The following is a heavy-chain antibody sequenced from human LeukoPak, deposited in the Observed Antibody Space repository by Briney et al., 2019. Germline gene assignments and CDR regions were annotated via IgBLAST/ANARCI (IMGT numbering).Heavy chain of an antibody. CDR3: ARGVRQWLANFDY. CDR2: INHSGST. Sequence: SETLSLTCAVYGGSFSGYYWSWIRQPPGKGLEWIGEINHSGSTNYNPSLKSRVTISVDTSKNQFSLKLSSVTAADTAVYYCARGVRQWLANFDYWGQGTLVTVSS. V-gene: IGHV4-34*01. D-gene: IGHD6-19*01. J-gene: IGHJ4*02. CDR1: GGSFSGYY.